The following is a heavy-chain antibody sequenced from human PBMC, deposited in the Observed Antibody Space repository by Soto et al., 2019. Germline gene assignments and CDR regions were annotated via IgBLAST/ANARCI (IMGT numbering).Heavy chain of an antibody. D-gene: IGHD6-13*01. CDR3: AKRTGSSLATDY. V-gene: IGHV3-23*01. J-gene: IGHJ4*02. CDR2: ISGSGGST. CDR1: GFTFDDYA. Sequence: PGGSLSLSCAASGFTFDDYAMHWVRQAPGKGLEWVSAISGSGGSTYYADSVKGRFTISRDNSKNTLYLQMNSLRAEDTAVYYCAKRTGSSLATDYWGQGTLVTVSS.